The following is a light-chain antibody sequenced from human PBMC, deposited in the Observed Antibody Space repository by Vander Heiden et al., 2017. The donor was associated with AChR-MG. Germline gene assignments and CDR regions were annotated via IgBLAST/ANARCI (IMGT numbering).Light chain of an antibody. V-gene: IGLV1-40*01. CDR3: QSYDNSLSGSYV. CDR2: ANS. J-gene: IGLJ1*01. Sequence: QSVLTQPPSVSGAPGQRVTLSCTGSSSNIGAGYDVHWYQHLPGTAPKLVIFANSDRPSGVPDRFSGSKSGISASLAITGLQAEDEADYYCQSYDNSLSGSYVFGTGTKVTVL. CDR1: SSNIGAGYD.